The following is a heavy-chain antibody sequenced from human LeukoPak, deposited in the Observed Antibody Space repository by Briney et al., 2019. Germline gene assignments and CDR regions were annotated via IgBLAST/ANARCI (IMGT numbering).Heavy chain of an antibody. V-gene: IGHV4-61*02. CDR2: IYTSGST. CDR3: ARSAYQLLDY. CDR1: GGSISSGSYY. D-gene: IGHD2-2*01. J-gene: IGHJ4*02. Sequence: PSETLSLTCTVSGGSISSGSYYWSWIGQPAGKGLEWIGRIYTSGSTNYNPPLKSRVTISVDTSKNQSSLKLSSVTAADTAVYYCARSAYQLLDYWGQGTLVTVSS.